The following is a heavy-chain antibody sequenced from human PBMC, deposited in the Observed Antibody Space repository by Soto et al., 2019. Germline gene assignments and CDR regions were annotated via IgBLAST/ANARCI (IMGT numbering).Heavy chain of an antibody. Sequence: QVQLQESGPGLVKPSETLSLTCTVSGGSVSSGSYYWSWIRQPPGKGLEWIGYIYYSGSTNYNPSLMGLLTLSVGTSKNPFSLKRRSVTAADTAVYYCARGGGSGYYYAPLDYWGQGTLVTVSS. D-gene: IGHD3-22*01. J-gene: IGHJ4*02. CDR3: ARGGGSGYYYAPLDY. CDR1: GGSVSSGSYY. CDR2: IYYSGST. V-gene: IGHV4-61*01.